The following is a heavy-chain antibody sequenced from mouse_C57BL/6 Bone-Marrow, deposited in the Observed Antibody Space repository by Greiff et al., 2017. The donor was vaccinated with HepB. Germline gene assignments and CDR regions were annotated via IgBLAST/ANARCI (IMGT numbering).Heavy chain of an antibody. J-gene: IGHJ1*03. CDR3: AKSRDLDRDWYFDV. CDR1: GFSLTSYG. V-gene: IGHV2-5*01. CDR2: IWRGGST. Sequence: QVQLQQSGPGLVQPSQSLSITCTVSGFSLTSYGVHWVRQSPGKGLEWLGVIWRGGSTDYNAAFMSRLSITKDNSKSQVFFKMNSLQADDTAIYYCAKSRDLDRDWYFDVWGTGTTVTVSS. D-gene: IGHD3-3*01.